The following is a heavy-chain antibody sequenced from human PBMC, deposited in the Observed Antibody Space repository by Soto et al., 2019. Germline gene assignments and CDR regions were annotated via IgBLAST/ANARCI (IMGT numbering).Heavy chain of an antibody. CDR1: GYTFTSYA. CDR2: INAGNGNT. D-gene: IGHD4-17*01. V-gene: IGHV1-3*01. Sequence: QVPLVQSGAEVKKPGASVKVSCKASGYTFTSYAMHWVRQAPGQRLEWMGWINAGNGNTKYSQKFQGRVTITRDTSASTAYMELSSLRSEDTAVYYCARETTVTTGDYYYYMDVWGKGTTVTVSS. J-gene: IGHJ6*03. CDR3: ARETTVTTGDYYYYMDV.